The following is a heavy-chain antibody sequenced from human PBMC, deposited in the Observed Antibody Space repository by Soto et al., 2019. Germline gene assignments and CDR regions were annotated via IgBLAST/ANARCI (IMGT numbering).Heavy chain of an antibody. D-gene: IGHD6-19*01. Sequence: PSQTLSLTCAISGDSVSSNSAAWNWIRQSPSRGLEWLGRTYYRSKWYNDYAVSAKSRITINPDTSKNQFSLQLNSVTPEDTAVYYCAICIRDSSGWFRFDYWGQGTLVTVSS. CDR2: TYYRSKWYN. J-gene: IGHJ4*02. CDR3: AICIRDSSGWFRFDY. V-gene: IGHV6-1*01. CDR1: GDSVSSNSAA.